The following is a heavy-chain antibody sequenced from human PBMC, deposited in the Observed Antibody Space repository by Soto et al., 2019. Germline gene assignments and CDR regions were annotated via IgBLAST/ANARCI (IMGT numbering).Heavy chain of an antibody. J-gene: IGHJ4*02. D-gene: IGHD2-21*02. CDR2: ISKSGST. V-gene: IGHV4-30-4*01. CDR1: GDSIISGDYY. Sequence: QVQLQESGPGQVKPSQTLSLTCIVSGDSIISGDYYWSWIRQSPGKCLGWIGYISKSGSTSHNSSIKSLLTMSVDTSKNQLSLVLSSVTATVPAVYYCVSRAYCGTSCYSVYFGSLGEGTLVSVSS. CDR3: VSRAYCGTSCYSVYFGS.